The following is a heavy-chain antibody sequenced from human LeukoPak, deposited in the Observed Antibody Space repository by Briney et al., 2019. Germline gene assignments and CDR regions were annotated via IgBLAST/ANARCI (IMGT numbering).Heavy chain of an antibody. Sequence: PGGSLRLSCAASGFTFSSYAMHWVRQAPGKGLEWAAVISFDGSNKYYADSVKGRFTISRDNSKNTLYLQMNSLRAEDTALYYCANLHGDYRDYWGQGTLVTVSS. V-gene: IGHV3-30-3*01. CDR1: GFTFSSYA. CDR2: ISFDGSNK. J-gene: IGHJ4*02. CDR3: ANLHGDYRDY. D-gene: IGHD4-17*01.